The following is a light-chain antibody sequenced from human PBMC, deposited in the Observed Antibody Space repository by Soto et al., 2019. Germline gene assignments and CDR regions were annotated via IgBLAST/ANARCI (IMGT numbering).Light chain of an antibody. J-gene: IGKJ2*01. V-gene: IGKV1-5*03. CDR3: QQYNSYSHT. CDR1: QSISSW. Sequence: DIQMTQSPSTLSASVGDRVTITCRASQSISSWLAWYQQKPGKAPKLLIYKASSLESGVPSWFSGSGSGTEFTLTISSLQTDDFATYYCQQYNSYSHTFGQGTKLEIK. CDR2: KAS.